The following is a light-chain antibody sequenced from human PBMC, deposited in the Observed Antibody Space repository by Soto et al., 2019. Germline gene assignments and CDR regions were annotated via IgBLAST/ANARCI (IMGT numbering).Light chain of an antibody. CDR3: QKYNSAPQT. CDR1: QGISSY. Sequence: LTQSPSSLSESVGDRVTITCRVSQGISSYLNWYRQKPGKAPKLLIFSASGLQSGVPSRFSGSGSGTDFTLTISSLQPEDFATYYCQKYNSAPQTFGQGTKVDIK. CDR2: SAS. V-gene: IGKV1-39*01. J-gene: IGKJ1*01.